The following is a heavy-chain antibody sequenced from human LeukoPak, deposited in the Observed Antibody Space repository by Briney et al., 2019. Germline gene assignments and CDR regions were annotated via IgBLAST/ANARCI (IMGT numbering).Heavy chain of an antibody. CDR1: GGSISTYY. Sequence: SETLSLTCTVSGGSISTYYWSWMRQPPGRGLEWIGYIYYSGSTNHNPSLQSRVTISVDTSKNQFSLKLNSVTAADTAVYYCARGNYDSSGYYPHPWGQGTLVTVSS. V-gene: IGHV4-59*01. CDR3: ARGNYDSSGYYPHP. D-gene: IGHD3-22*01. CDR2: IYYSGST. J-gene: IGHJ5*02.